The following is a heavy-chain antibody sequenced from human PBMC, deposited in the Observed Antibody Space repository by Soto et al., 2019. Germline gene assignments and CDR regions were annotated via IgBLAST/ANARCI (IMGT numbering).Heavy chain of an antibody. D-gene: IGHD2-15*01. CDR3: ATDMVVVVATFAAFDI. CDR2: IKQDGSEK. Sequence: EVQLVESGGGLVQPGGSLRLSCAAFGFTFSNYWMTWVRQAPGKGLEWVANIKQDGSEKSYVDSVKGRFTITRDNAKSALYLPMNSLRAEDTAVYYCATDMVVVVATFAAFDIWGQGTMVTFSS. V-gene: IGHV3-7*04. CDR1: GFTFSNYW. J-gene: IGHJ3*02.